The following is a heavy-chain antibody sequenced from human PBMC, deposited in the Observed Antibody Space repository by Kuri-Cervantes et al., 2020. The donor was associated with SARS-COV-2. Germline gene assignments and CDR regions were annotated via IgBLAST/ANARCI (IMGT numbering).Heavy chain of an antibody. D-gene: IGHD2/OR15-2a*01. CDR3: AKHYCNYTSCYFNY. CDR2: IYYSGST. J-gene: IGHJ4*02. Sequence: SETLSLTCTVSGGSISSYYWSWIRQPPGKGLEWIGYIYYSGSTNYNPSLKSRVTISVDTSKNQFSLKLNSVTAADTAVYYCAKHYCNYTSCYFNYWGQGTLVTVSS. V-gene: IGHV4-59*08. CDR1: GGSISSYY.